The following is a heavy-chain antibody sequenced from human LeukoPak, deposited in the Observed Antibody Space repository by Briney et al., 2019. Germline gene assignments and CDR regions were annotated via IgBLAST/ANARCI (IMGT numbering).Heavy chain of an antibody. CDR1: GGSFSGYY. CDR2: IKHSGST. J-gene: IGHJ4*02. D-gene: IGHD3-10*01. CDR3: ARAVWFGELGSTFDY. V-gene: IGHV4-34*01. Sequence: PSETLSLTCAVYGGSFSGYYWSWIRQPPGKGLEWIGEIKHSGSTNYTPSLKSRVTISVDTSKNQFSLKLRSVTAADTAVYYCARAVWFGELGSTFDYWGQGTLVTVSS.